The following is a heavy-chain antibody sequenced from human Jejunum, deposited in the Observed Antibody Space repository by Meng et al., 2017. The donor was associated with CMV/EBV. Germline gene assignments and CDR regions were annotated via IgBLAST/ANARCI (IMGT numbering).Heavy chain of an antibody. CDR3: ARVSNTCLECWFDP. CDR1: GYTFSTYG. D-gene: IGHD3-3*01. V-gene: IGHV1-18*01. J-gene: IGHJ5*02. Sequence: QVRLVQSGAEVKKPGASLKVSCRAAGYTFSTYGITWVRQAPGQGLEWMGWISVDNGNTNYAQKFQGRVTMTTHTSTSTAYMELTGLRSDDTAVYYCARVSNTCLECWFDPWGQGTLVTVSS. CDR2: ISVDNGNT.